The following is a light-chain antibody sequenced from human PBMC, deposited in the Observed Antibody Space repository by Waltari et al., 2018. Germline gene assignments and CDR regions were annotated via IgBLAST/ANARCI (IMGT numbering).Light chain of an antibody. CDR1: SSSIGDSNV. CDR3: CSYATSSPWV. Sequence: QSALTQPASVSGSPGQSITISCTGASSSIGDSNVVSWYQQHPGKAPKLMIYEGDKRPSGVSNLFSGSKSGNMASLTISGLQAEDEADYYCCSYATSSPWVFGGGTKVTVL. V-gene: IGLV2-23*01. J-gene: IGLJ3*02. CDR2: EGD.